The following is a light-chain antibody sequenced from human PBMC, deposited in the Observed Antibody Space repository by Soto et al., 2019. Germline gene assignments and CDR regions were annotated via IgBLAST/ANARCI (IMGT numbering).Light chain of an antibody. CDR2: DVN. CDR3: TSWTTSTTMI. Sequence: HSALTQPASVSGSPGQSFTISCTGTSSDIGAYNFVSWYQQHPGKAPKLMLYDVNIRPSGVSNRFAGSKSVNTASLTIYGLQAEDEAEYYCTSWTTSTTMIFGGGTKRTVL. J-gene: IGLJ2*01. CDR1: SSDIGAYNF. V-gene: IGLV2-14*03.